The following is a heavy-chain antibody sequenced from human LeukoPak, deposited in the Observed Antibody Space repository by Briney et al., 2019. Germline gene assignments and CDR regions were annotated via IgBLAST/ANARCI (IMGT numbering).Heavy chain of an antibody. V-gene: IGHV4-59*08. J-gene: IGHJ4*02. D-gene: IGHD2-2*01. CDR3: ARHARPPSPMRYWIYFDY. CDR1: GGPISSYY. Sequence: PSETLSLTCTVSGGPISSYYWSWIRQPPGKGLEWIGYIYYSGSTNYNPSLKSRVTISVDTSKNQFSLKLSSVTAADTAVYYCARHARPPSPMRYWIYFDYWGQGTLVTVSS. CDR2: IYYSGST.